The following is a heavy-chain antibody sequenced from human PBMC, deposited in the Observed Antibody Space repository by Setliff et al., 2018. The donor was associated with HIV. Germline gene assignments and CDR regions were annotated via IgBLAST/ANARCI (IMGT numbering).Heavy chain of an antibody. CDR1: GFTFSSYG. J-gene: IGHJ6*02. Sequence: PGESLKISCAASGFTFSSYGMHWVRQAPGKGLGWVAFIEFDGSDKYYVDSVKGRFTISRDNSKSMLYLQMNSLRVEDTAMYYCARNPQGSYWVTRYGMDVWGRGTTVTVSS. D-gene: IGHD3-10*01. V-gene: IGHV3-30*02. CDR3: ARNPQGSYWVTRYGMDV. CDR2: IEFDGSDK.